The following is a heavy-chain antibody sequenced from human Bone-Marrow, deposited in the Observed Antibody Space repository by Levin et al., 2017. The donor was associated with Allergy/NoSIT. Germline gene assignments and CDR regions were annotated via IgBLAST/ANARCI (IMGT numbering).Heavy chain of an antibody. CDR2: IAYDGGNK. CDR3: ARDPTQGGSLPDY. Sequence: PGGSLRLSCAASGFTFSTYSMHWVRQAPGKGLEWVALIAYDGGNKYYADSVKGRFTISRDNSKNTLYLQMNSLRGDDTAVYYCARDPTQGGSLPDYWGQGTLVTVSS. V-gene: IGHV3-30*04. D-gene: IGHD2-15*01. CDR1: GFTFSTYS. J-gene: IGHJ4*02.